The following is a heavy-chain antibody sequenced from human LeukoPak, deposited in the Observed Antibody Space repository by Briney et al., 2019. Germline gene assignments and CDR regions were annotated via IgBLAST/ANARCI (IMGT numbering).Heavy chain of an antibody. J-gene: IGHJ6*02. Sequence: GASVKVSCKASGGTFSSYAISWVRQAPGQGLEWMGGIIPIFGTANYAQKFQGRVTITADESTSTAYMELSSLRSEDTAVYYYAGSPGIAAAYIYYYGMDVWGQGTTVTVSS. CDR1: GGTFSSYA. D-gene: IGHD6-13*01. V-gene: IGHV1-69*13. CDR2: IIPIFGTA. CDR3: AGSPGIAAAYIYYYGMDV.